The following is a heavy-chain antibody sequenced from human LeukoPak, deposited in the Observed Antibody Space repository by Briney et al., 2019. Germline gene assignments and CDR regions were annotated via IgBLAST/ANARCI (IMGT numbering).Heavy chain of an antibody. CDR2: ISSSSSYI. CDR3: ARDSRTIFEAFDI. Sequence: PGGSLRLSCAASGFTFSSYSMNWVRQAPGKGLEWVSSISSSSSYIYYADSVKGRFTISRDNAENSLYLQMNSLRAEDTAVYYCARDSRTIFEAFDIWGQGTMVTVSS. J-gene: IGHJ3*02. CDR1: GFTFSSYS. D-gene: IGHD3-9*01. V-gene: IGHV3-21*01.